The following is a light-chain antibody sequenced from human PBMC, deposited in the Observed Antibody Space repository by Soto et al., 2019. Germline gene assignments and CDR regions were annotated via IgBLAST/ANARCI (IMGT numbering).Light chain of an antibody. CDR1: QSVRSY. J-gene: IGKJ4*01. CDR3: QQYSEWPLT. Sequence: EIVMTQSPATLSVSPGERAILSCRASQSVRSYYLAWYQQKPGQPPRLLISGASTRATGIPARFSGSGSGTEFTLTISRLQSEDFVVYYCQQYSEWPLTFGGGTQVEIK. CDR2: GAS. V-gene: IGKV3-15*01.